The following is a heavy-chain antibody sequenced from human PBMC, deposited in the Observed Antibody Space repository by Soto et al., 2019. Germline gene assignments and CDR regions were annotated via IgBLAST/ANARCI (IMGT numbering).Heavy chain of an antibody. CDR2: IVVGSGNT. CDR3: AAEYCSSTSCYTYYYYGMDV. J-gene: IGHJ6*02. D-gene: IGHD2-2*02. CDR1: GFTFTSSA. Sequence: GASVKVSCKASGFTFTSSAVQWVRQARGQRLEWIGWIVVGSGNTNYAQKFQERVTITRDMSTSTAYMELSSLRSEDTAVYYCAAEYCSSTSCYTYYYYGMDVWGQGTTVTVSS. V-gene: IGHV1-58*01.